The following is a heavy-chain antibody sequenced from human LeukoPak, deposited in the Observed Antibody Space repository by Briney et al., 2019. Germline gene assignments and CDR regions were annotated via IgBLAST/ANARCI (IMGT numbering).Heavy chain of an antibody. V-gene: IGHV3-23*01. CDR3: AKLRYSGSLKGAFDI. D-gene: IGHD1-26*01. Sequence: GGSLRLSCATSGFTFSSYAMNWVRQAPGKGLEWVSGISDSGGNPYYADSVKGRFTIPRDNSKNTLYLQMNSLRAEDMAVYYCAKLRYSGSLKGAFDIWGQGTMVTVSS. J-gene: IGHJ3*02. CDR1: GFTFSSYA. CDR2: ISDSGGNP.